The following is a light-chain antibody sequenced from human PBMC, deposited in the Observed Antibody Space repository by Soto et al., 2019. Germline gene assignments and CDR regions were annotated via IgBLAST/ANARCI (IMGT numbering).Light chain of an antibody. J-gene: IGKJ1*01. CDR2: GAS. CDR3: QQYGRSPWT. V-gene: IGKV3-20*01. Sequence: EIVLTQSPGTLSLSPGERAPLSCRASQSVSSSFLAWYQQKPGQAPRLLIYGASSRATGIPDRFSGSGSGTDFTLTISRLEPEDFAVYYCQQYGRSPWTFGQGTKVEIK. CDR1: QSVSSSF.